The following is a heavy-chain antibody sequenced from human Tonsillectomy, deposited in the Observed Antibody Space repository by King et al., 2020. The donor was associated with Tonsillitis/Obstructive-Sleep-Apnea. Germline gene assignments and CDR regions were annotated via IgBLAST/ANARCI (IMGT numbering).Heavy chain of an antibody. CDR1: GFTFSNYG. J-gene: IGHJ6*03. Sequence: VQLVESGGGVVQPGRSLRLSCAASGFTFSNYGMHWVRQAPGKGLEWVAVIWFDGSNKYYADSVKGRFTISRDNSKNTLYLQMNSLRAEDTAVNYCARGGAVPAALYSYYYYYMDVWGKGTTVTVSS. V-gene: IGHV3-33*01. D-gene: IGHD2-2*01. CDR2: IWFDGSNK. CDR3: ARGGAVPAALYSYYYYYMDV.